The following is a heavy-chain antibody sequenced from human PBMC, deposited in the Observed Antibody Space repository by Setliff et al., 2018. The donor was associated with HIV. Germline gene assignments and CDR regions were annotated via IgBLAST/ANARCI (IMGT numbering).Heavy chain of an antibody. CDR2: IFHSGGT. V-gene: IGHV4-38-2*02. CDR1: GSSFSSVYH. CDR3: ARDDSSGWHFYYYYGMDV. D-gene: IGHD6-19*01. Sequence: PSETLSLTCAFSGSSFSSVYHWAWIRRPPGKGLECIGTIFHSGGTYYNPSLKSRVTISVDTSKSQFSLRLDSVTAADTAVYYCARDDSSGWHFYYYYGMDVWGQGTTVTVSS. J-gene: IGHJ6*02.